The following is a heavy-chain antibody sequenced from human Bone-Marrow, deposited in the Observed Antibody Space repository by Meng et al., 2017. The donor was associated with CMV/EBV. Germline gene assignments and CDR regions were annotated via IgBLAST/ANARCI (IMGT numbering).Heavy chain of an antibody. V-gene: IGHV3-23*01. J-gene: IGHJ4*02. CDR1: GFTFSSYA. D-gene: IGHD6-6*01. Sequence: GESLKIACAASGFTFSSYAMSWVRQAPGKGLEWVSAISGSGGSTYYADSVKGRFTISRDKSKNTLYLQMNSLRAEDTAVYYCAKRGAARVMSRKDYFDYWGQGKLVTVAS. CDR2: ISGSGGST. CDR3: AKRGAARVMSRKDYFDY.